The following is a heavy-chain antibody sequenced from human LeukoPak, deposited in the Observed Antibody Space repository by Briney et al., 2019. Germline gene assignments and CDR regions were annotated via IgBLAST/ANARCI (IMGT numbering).Heavy chain of an antibody. CDR1: RFTLSTYW. D-gene: IGHD1-26*01. V-gene: IGHV3-7*03. J-gene: IGHJ4*02. CDR2: IKQDGSQE. Sequence: GGSLRLSCAASRFTLSTYWMSWVRQAPGKGLEWVAHIKQDGSQEYYVDSVKGRFTISRDNAKNSLYLQMYSLRAEDTAVYYCTRDYRGTFDYWGQGTLVTVSS. CDR3: TRDYRGTFDY.